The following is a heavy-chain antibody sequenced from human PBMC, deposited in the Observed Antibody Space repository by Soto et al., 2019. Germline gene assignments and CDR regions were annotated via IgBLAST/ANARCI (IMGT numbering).Heavy chain of an antibody. CDR3: ARGDKGAFDM. CDR1: GFTFSYYW. Sequence: EVQLVESGGGLVQPGGSLRLSCAASGFTFSYYWMHWVRQAPGQGLVWVSRIHSDGSSTTYVDSVKGRFDISRDNAKKTLYLQMNSLRGLDTAVYYCARGDKGAFDMWGQGTMVSVSS. J-gene: IGHJ3*02. CDR2: IHSDGSST. V-gene: IGHV3-74*01. D-gene: IGHD2-21*02.